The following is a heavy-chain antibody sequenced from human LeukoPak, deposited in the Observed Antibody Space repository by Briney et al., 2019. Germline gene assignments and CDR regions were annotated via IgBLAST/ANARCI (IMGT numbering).Heavy chain of an antibody. D-gene: IGHD3-10*01. CDR2: ISGSGGST. Sequence: GGSLRLSCAASGFTFSSYAMSWVRQAPGKGLEWVSAISGSGGSTYYADSVKGRFTISRDNSKNTLYLQMNSLRAEDTAVYYCARDRAIGSGKFGMDVWGQGTTVTVSS. CDR1: GFTFSSYA. V-gene: IGHV3-23*01. CDR3: ARDRAIGSGKFGMDV. J-gene: IGHJ6*02.